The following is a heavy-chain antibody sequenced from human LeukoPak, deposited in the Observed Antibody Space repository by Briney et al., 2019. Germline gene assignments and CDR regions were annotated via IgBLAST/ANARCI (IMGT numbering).Heavy chain of an antibody. CDR3: AKTKRYCSSTSCYYYYGMDV. Sequence: GGSLGLSCAASGFTFSSYAMSWVRQAPGKGLEWVSAISGSGGSTYYADSVKGRFTISRDNSKNTLYLQMNSLRAEDTAVYYCAKTKRYCSSTSCYYYYGMDVWGQGTTVTVSS. J-gene: IGHJ6*02. V-gene: IGHV3-23*01. CDR2: ISGSGGST. D-gene: IGHD2-2*01. CDR1: GFTFSSYA.